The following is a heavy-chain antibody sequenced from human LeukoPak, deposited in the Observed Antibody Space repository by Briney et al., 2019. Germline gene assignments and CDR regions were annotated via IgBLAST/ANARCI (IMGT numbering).Heavy chain of an antibody. CDR2: IIPIFGTA. Sequence: SVKVSCKASGGTFSSYAVSWVRQAPGQGLERMGRIIPIFGTANYAQKFQGRVTITTDESTSTAYMELSSLRSEDTAVYYCARGRGIQLWLDYWGQGTLVTVSS. V-gene: IGHV1-69*05. J-gene: IGHJ4*02. CDR3: ARGRGIQLWLDY. CDR1: GGTFSSYA. D-gene: IGHD5-18*01.